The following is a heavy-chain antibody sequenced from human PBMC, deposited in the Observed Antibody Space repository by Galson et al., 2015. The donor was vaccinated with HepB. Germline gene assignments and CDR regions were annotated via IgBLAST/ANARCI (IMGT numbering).Heavy chain of an antibody. CDR2: IYYSGST. D-gene: IGHD1-26*01. Sequence: ETLSLTCTVSGGSISSSSYYWGWIRQPPGKGLEWIGSIYYSGSTYYNPSLKSRVTISVDTSKNQFSLKLSSVTAADTAVYYCARQGFGWELLRPVPYYFDYWGQGTLVTVSS. V-gene: IGHV4-39*01. CDR3: ARQGFGWELLRPVPYYFDY. CDR1: GGSISSSSYY. J-gene: IGHJ4*02.